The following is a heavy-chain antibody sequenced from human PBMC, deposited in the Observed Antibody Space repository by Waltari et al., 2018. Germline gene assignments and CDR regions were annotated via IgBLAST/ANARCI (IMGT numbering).Heavy chain of an antibody. J-gene: IGHJ4*02. V-gene: IGHV1-2*06. CDR1: GYTFTCYY. Sequence: QVQLVQSGAEVKKPGASVKVSCKASGYTFTCYYMHWVRQAPGQGLEWMGRINPNSGGTNYAQKFQGRVTMTRDTSISTAYMELSRLRSDDTAVYYCARVRKSVVVPAAPFDYWGQGTLVTVSS. CDR3: ARVRKSVVVPAAPFDY. D-gene: IGHD2-2*01. CDR2: INPNSGGT.